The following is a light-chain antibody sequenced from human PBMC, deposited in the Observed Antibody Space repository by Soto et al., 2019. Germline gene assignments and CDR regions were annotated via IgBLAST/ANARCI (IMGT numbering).Light chain of an antibody. CDR3: QQVYSTPGT. CDR2: AAT. V-gene: IGKV1-39*01. Sequence: DIQMTQSPSSLSASVGERVTITCRASQSIDTYLNWYQLKPGKAPNLLIYAATRLHTGVPSRFGGSGSGTGFTLSISNLQPEDFATYYCQQVYSTPGTFGQGTKV. CDR1: QSIDTY. J-gene: IGKJ1*01.